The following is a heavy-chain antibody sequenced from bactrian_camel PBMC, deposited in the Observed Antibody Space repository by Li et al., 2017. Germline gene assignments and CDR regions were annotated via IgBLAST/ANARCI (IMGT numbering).Heavy chain of an antibody. D-gene: IGHD3*01. CDR3: AADGWVERDGRCDS. CDR1: GFAFGATA. CDR2: IDGGGSTT. Sequence: VQLVESGGGLVQPGGSLRLSCAASGFAFGATAMSWVRQAPGKALEWVSGIDGGGSTTSYADSVKGRFTISQDNAKNTVYLQMTDLKVEDTAVYYCAADGWVERDGRCDSLSQGTQVTVS. J-gene: IGHJ4*01. V-gene: IGHV3S31*01.